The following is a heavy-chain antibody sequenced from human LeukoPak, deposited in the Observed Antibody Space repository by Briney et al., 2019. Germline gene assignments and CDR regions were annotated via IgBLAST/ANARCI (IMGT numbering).Heavy chain of an antibody. CDR2: ISYDGSNK. CDR3: AKDSRWLQLGSIYYYYYMDV. D-gene: IGHD5-24*01. V-gene: IGHV3-30*18. CDR1: GFTFSSYG. J-gene: IGHJ6*03. Sequence: PGGTLRLSCAASGFTFSSYGMHWVRQAPGKGLEWVAVISYDGSNKYYADSVKGRFTISRDNSKNTLYLQMNSLRAEDTAVYYCAKDSRWLQLGSIYYYYYMDVWGKGTTVTVSS.